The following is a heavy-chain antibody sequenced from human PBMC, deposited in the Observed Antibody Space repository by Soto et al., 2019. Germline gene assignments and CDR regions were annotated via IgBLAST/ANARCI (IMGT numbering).Heavy chain of an antibody. CDR3: AVTWTTVVPYYFDY. D-gene: IGHD4-17*01. CDR2: IYYSGST. Sequence: QLQLQESGPGLVKPSETLSLTCTVSGGSISSSSYFWGWIRQPPGKGLEWIGSIYYSGSTYYNPSLKSRVTIPVDTSKNQFSLKLSSVTAADTAVYYCAVTWTTVVPYYFDYWGQGTLVTVSS. V-gene: IGHV4-39*01. J-gene: IGHJ4*02. CDR1: GGSISSSSYF.